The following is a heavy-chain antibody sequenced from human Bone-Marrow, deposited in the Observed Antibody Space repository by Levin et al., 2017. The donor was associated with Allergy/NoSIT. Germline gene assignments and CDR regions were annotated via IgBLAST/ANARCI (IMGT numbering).Heavy chain of an antibody. J-gene: IGHJ3*02. D-gene: IGHD3-22*01. CDR3: ARARSSGYRRIDAYDI. CDR2: IYYDGSS. CDR1: GGSVSRGSYY. V-gene: IGHV4-61*03. Sequence: SQTLSLTCVVSGGSVSRGSYYWTWIRQSPDKKLEWIGDIYYDGSSRYNPSLKSRVTISVDTSKNHFSLSLTSVTAADTAVYHCARARSSGYRRIDAYDIWGQGTTVTVSS.